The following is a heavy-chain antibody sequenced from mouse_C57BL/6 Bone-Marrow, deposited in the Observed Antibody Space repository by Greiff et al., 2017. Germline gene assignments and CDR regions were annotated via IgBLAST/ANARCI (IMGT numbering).Heavy chain of an antibody. CDR1: GYTFTSYW. V-gene: IGHV1-50*01. J-gene: IGHJ3*01. Sequence: QVQLQQPGAELVKPGASVKLSCKASGYTFTSYWMQWVKQRPGQGLEWIGEIDPSDSYTNYNQKFKGKATLTVDTSSSTAYMQPRSLTSADSAVYYCARGLTWFAYWGQGTLVTVSA. CDR3: ARGLTWFAY. CDR2: IDPSDSYT.